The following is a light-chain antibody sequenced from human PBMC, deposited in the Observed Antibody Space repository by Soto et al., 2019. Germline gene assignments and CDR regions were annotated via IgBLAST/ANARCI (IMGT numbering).Light chain of an antibody. CDR1: SRVLGSNNF. J-gene: IGLJ1*01. CDR2: EGN. V-gene: IGLV2-23*01. CDR3: CSYAGSSTLYV. Sequence: QSVLTQPASVSGSPGQSITISCTGTSRVLGSNNFVSWYHQHPGKAPKLMIYEGNKRPSGVSNRFSGSKSGNTASLTISGLQDEDEADYYCCSYAGSSTLYVFGTGTKVTVL.